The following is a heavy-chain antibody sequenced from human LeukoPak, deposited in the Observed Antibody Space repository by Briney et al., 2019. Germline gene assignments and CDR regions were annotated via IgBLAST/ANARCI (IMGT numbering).Heavy chain of an antibody. CDR1: GFTVSSNY. V-gene: IGHV3-66*01. D-gene: IGHD6-19*01. CDR3: AREHNGWAFDY. J-gene: IGHJ4*02. Sequence: GGSLRLSCAASGFTVSSNYMSWVRQAPGKGLEWVSVIYNTGSTYYADSVKGRFTISRDNSKNTLYLQMNSLRAEDTAVYYCAREHNGWAFDYWGQGTLVTVSS. CDR2: IYNTGST.